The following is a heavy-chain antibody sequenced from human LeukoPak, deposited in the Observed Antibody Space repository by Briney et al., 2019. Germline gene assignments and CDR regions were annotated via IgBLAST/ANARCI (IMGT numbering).Heavy chain of an antibody. V-gene: IGHV3-23*01. CDR1: GFTFSSYA. Sequence: GGSLRLSCAASGFTFSSYAMSWVRQAPGKGLEWVSAISGSGGSTYYADSVKGRFTISRDNSKNTLYLQMNSLRAEDTAVYYCANFIAVAGKIDYWGQGTLVTVSS. CDR3: ANFIAVAGKIDY. J-gene: IGHJ4*02. D-gene: IGHD6-19*01. CDR2: ISGSGGST.